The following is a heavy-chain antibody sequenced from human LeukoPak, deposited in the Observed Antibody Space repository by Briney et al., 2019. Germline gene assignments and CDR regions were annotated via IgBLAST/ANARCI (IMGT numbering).Heavy chain of an antibody. CDR1: GYTFTGYY. D-gene: IGHD6-13*01. V-gene: IGHV1-46*01. CDR3: ARGPHSSSWPDIPRDF. J-gene: IGHJ4*02. CDR2: INPSAGST. Sequence: ASVKVSCKASGYTFTGYYMHWVRQAPGQGLEWMGIINPSAGSTSYAKKFHGRVTITRDTSTSTLYMDLSSLTSEDTAVYFCARGPHSSSWPDIPRDFWGQGTLVTVSS.